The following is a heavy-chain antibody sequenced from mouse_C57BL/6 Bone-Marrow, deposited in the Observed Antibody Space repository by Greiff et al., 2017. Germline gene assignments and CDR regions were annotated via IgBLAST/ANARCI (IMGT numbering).Heavy chain of an antibody. CDR3: ARHETTFMTTVVEYFDV. Sequence: LVEPGASVMLSCKASGYTFTEYTIHWVKQRSGQGLEWIGWFYPGSGRIKYNEKFKDKATLTAYKSSSTVYMELSRLTSEDSAVYYCARHETTFMTTVVEYFDVWGTGNTVTASS. V-gene: IGHV1-62-2*01. CDR2: FYPGSGRI. J-gene: IGHJ1*03. D-gene: IGHD1-1*01. CDR1: GYTFTEYT.